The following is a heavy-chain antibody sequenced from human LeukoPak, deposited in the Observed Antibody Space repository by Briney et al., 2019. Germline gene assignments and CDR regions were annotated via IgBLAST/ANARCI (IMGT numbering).Heavy chain of an antibody. CDR3: ARHDDFLSPYDY. CDR2: ISHTGSV. J-gene: IGHJ4*02. Sequence: PSGTLSLTCAVSGGSINSDYWWTWVRQSPGKGQEWIGEISHTGSVNYNLSLESRVTISTDKSKNQFSLMLRSVAAADTAVYYCARHDDFLSPYDYWGQGVLDTVSS. V-gene: IGHV4-4*02. D-gene: IGHD1-1*01. CDR1: GGSINSDYW.